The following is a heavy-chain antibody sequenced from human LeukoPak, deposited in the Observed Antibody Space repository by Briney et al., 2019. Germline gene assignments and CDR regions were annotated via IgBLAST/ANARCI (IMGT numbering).Heavy chain of an antibody. CDR3: ARILEWLFYVDY. J-gene: IGHJ4*02. D-gene: IGHD3-3*01. CDR2: IYYSGST. V-gene: IGHV4-39*01. Sequence: KSSETLFLTCTVSGGSISSSSYYWGWIRQPPGKGLEWIGSIYYSGSTYYNPSLKSRGTISVDTSKNQFSLKLSSVTAADTAVYYCARILEWLFYVDYWGQGTLVTVSS. CDR1: GGSISSSSYY.